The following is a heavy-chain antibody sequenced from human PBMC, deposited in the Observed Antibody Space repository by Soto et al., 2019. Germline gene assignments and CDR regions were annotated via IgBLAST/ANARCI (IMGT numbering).Heavy chain of an antibody. V-gene: IGHV5-51*01. CDR3: VRTHFPIFGVATPTINNWFDP. Sequence: GESLKISCKGSGYSFTSYWIGWVRQMPGKGLEWMGIIYPGDSDTRYSPSFQGQVTISADKSISTAYLQWSSLKASDTAMYYCVRTHFPIFGVATPTINNWFDPWGQGTLVTVSS. J-gene: IGHJ5*02. CDR1: GYSFTSYW. D-gene: IGHD3-3*01. CDR2: IYPGDSDT.